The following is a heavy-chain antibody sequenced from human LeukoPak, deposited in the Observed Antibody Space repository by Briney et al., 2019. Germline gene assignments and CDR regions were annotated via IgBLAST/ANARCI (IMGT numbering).Heavy chain of an antibody. J-gene: IGHJ5*02. V-gene: IGHV1-2*02. CDR3: ARAEISGYCSGGSCYSGNWFDP. D-gene: IGHD2-15*01. Sequence: ASVKVSCKASGYTFTGYYMHWVLQAPGQGLEWMGWINPNSGGTNYAQKFQGRVTMTRDTSISTAYMELSRLRSDDTAVYYCARAEISGYCSGGSCYSGNWFDPWGQGTLVTVPS. CDR2: INPNSGGT. CDR1: GYTFTGYY.